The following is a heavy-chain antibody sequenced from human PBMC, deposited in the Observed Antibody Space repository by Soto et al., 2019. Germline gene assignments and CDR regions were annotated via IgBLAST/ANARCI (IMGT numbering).Heavy chain of an antibody. J-gene: IGHJ4*02. D-gene: IGHD6-19*01. CDR1: GGSISSSSYY. Sequence: SETLCLTCTVSGGSISSSSYYWGWIRQPPGKGLEWIGSIYYSGSTYYNPSLKSRVTISVDTSKNQFSLKLSSVTAADTAVYYCARTEIAVAGQIDYWGQGTLVTVSS. CDR2: IYYSGST. V-gene: IGHV4-39*01. CDR3: ARTEIAVAGQIDY.